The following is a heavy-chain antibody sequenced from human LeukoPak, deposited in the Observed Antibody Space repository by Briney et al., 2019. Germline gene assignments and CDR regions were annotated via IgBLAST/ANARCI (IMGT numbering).Heavy chain of an antibody. Sequence: PSETLSLTCTVSGGSISSYYWSWIRQPPGKGLEWIGYIYYGGSTNYNPSLKSRVTISVDTSKNQFSLKLSSVTAADTAVYYCARARARAFDIWGQGTMVTVSA. CDR1: GGSISSYY. CDR2: IYYGGST. CDR3: ARARARAFDI. V-gene: IGHV4-59*08. J-gene: IGHJ3*02.